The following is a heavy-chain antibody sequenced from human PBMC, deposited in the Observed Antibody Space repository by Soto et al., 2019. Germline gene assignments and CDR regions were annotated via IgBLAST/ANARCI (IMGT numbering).Heavy chain of an antibody. CDR1: GYSFTDYW. J-gene: IGHJ4*02. V-gene: IGHV5-51*01. D-gene: IGHD1-26*01. Sequence: GESLKISCKGSGYSFTDYWIGWVRQMRGKGLEWMWIIYPGDSDTRYNPSFQGRVTISADKSITTAYLQWSSLKASDSAMYFCARLSGARSPANFWGQGTRVTVSS. CDR3: ARLSGARSPANF. CDR2: IYPGDSDT.